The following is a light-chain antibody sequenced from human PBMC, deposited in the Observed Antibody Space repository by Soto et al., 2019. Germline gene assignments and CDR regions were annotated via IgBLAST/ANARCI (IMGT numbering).Light chain of an antibody. CDR2: GVT. CDR1: SSDVGAYYS. J-gene: IGLJ1*01. CDR3: SSYTSGSSHYV. Sequence: QSVLTQPASVSGSPGQSITISCTGPSSDVGAYYSVSWYQHHPGKAPKLIIYGVTNRPSGVSNRFSGSKSGNTASLTISGLQAEDEADYHCSSYTSGSSHYVFGAGAKVTVL. V-gene: IGLV2-14*01.